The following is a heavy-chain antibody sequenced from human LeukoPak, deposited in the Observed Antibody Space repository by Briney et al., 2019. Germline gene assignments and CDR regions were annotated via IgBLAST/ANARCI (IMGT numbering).Heavy chain of an antibody. CDR1: GYTFTSHD. CDR2: VSGNSGDT. V-gene: IGHV1-8*01. Sequence: GESLKISCKGSGYTFTSHDINWVRQAAGQAPEWIGWVSGNSGDTGYAQKFQGRVTITKNTSIRTAYMELRSLTSDDTAIYYCTRHTSPTFDYWGQGTLVTVSS. D-gene: IGHD2-2*01. J-gene: IGHJ4*02. CDR3: TRHTSPTFDY.